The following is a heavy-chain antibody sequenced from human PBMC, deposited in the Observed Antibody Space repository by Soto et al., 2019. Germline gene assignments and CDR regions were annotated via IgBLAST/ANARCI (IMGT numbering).Heavy chain of an antibody. J-gene: IGHJ4*02. V-gene: IGHV3-30*18. CDR2: ISYDGSNK. D-gene: IGHD2-15*01. Sequence: QVQLVESGGGVVQPGRSLRLSCAASGFTFSSYGMHWVRQAPGKGLEWVAVISYDGSNKYYADSVKGRFTISRDNSKNTLYLQMNSLRAEDRAVYYCAKDHVVVVAAIGVAPQGYWGQGTLVTVSS. CDR3: AKDHVVVVAAIGVAPQGY. CDR1: GFTFSSYG.